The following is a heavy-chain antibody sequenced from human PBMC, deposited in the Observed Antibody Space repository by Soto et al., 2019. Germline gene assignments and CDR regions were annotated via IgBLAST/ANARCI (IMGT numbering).Heavy chain of an antibody. V-gene: IGHV3-30-3*01. D-gene: IGHD1-26*01. CDR2: ISYDGSNK. J-gene: IGHJ6*02. Sequence: GGSLRLPCAASGFTFSSYAMHWVRQAPGKGLEWVAVISYDGSNKYYADSVKGRFTISRDNSKNTLYLQMNSLRAEDTAVYYCARGEYGMDVWGQGTTVTVSS. CDR1: GFTFSSYA. CDR3: ARGEYGMDV.